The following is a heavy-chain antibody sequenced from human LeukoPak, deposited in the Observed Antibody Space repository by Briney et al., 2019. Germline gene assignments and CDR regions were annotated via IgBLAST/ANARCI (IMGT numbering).Heavy chain of an antibody. CDR3: ARLWYYGSGSPTLDY. D-gene: IGHD3-10*01. V-gene: IGHV4-39*01. J-gene: IGHJ4*02. CDR1: GGSISSSNYY. CDR2: FCYSGRT. Sequence: SETLSLTCTVSGGSISSSNYYWGWIRQPPGKGLEWVGSFCYSGRTYYNPSLKSRVTISVDTSKNQCSLRLSSVTAADTAVYHCARLWYYGSGSPTLDYWGQGTLVTVSS.